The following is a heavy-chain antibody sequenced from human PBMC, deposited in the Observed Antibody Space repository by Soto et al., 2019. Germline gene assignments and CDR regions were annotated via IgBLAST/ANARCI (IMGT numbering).Heavy chain of an antibody. CDR1: GFTFSNAW. D-gene: IGHD3-3*01. CDR2: IKSKTDGGTT. Sequence: EVQLVESGGGLVKPGGSLRLSCAASGFTFSNAWMSWVRQAPGKGLEWVGRIKSKTDGGTTDYAAPVKGRFTISRDDSKNTLYLQMNSLKTEDTAVYYCLSPLYDFWSGYYAFDIWGQGTMVTVSS. CDR3: LSPLYDFWSGYYAFDI. J-gene: IGHJ3*02. V-gene: IGHV3-15*01.